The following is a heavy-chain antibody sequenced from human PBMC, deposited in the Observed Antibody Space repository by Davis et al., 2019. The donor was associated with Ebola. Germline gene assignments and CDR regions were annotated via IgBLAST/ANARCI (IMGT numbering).Heavy chain of an antibody. J-gene: IGHJ6*02. CDR1: GDSVSSNSGA. CDR3: VRGWGRSGLDV. V-gene: IGHV6-1*01. CDR2: TYYTSKWHN. D-gene: IGHD3-16*01. Sequence: PSETLSLTCAISGDSVSSNSGAWNWLRQSPSRGLEWLGGTYYTSKWHNDYGESVKSRITINPDTSKNQLSLQLNSVTPEDTAVYYCVRGWGRSGLDVWGQGTTVTVSS.